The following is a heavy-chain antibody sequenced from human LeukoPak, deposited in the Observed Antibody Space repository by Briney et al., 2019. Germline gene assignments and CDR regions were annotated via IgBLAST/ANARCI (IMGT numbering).Heavy chain of an antibody. D-gene: IGHD3-9*01. CDR1: GFTFSSYR. CDR2: ISTSSSSK. Sequence: GGSLRLSCAASGFTFSSYRMSWVRQAPGKGLEWVSSISTSSSSKYYADSVKGRFTISRDNAKNSLDLQMNSLRAEDTAVYYCARWDDLFLIDFWGQGTLVTVS. CDR3: ARWDDLFLIDF. J-gene: IGHJ4*02. V-gene: IGHV3-21*01.